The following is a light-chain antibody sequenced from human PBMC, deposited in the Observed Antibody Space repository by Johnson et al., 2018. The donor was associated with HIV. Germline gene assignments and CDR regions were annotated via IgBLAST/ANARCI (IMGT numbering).Light chain of an antibody. J-gene: IGLJ1*01. V-gene: IGLV1-51*01. CDR1: TSNIGNNY. CDR3: GTWDSSLSAGGV. Sequence: PGQKVTISCSGSTSNIGNNYVSWYQQLPGTAPKLLIYDSYKRPSGIPDRFSGSKSGASATLGITGLQTGDEADYYCGTWDSSLSAGGVFGTGTKVTVL. CDR2: DSY.